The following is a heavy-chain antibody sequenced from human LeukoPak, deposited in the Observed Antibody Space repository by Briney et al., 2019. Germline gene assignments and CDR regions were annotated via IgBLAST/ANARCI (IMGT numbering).Heavy chain of an antibody. J-gene: IGHJ6*03. CDR3: ARELLDGEDYYYYYMDV. V-gene: IGHV1-69*05. Sequence: VASVKVSRKASGGTFSSYAISWVRQAPGQGLEWMGGIIPIFGTANYAQKSQGRVTITTDESTSTAYMELSSLRSEDTAVYYCARELLDGEDYYYYYMDVWGKGTTVTVSS. D-gene: IGHD3-3*01. CDR2: IIPIFGTA. CDR1: GGTFSSYA.